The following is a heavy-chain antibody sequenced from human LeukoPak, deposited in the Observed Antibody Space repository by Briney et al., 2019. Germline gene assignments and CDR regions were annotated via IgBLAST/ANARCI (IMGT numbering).Heavy chain of an antibody. V-gene: IGHV3-9*03. CDR2: ISWNSGSI. D-gene: IGHD3-22*01. Sequence: GGSLRLSCAASGFTFDDYAMHWVRQRPGKGLEWVSGISWNSGSIGDAASVQGRFSISRDNAKNSLYLQKNSLGAEDMALYYCAKTLKSQDYYVSSSFWESGDFDVWGQGTVVTVSS. CDR3: AKTLKSQDYYVSSSFWESGDFDV. CDR1: GFTFDDYA. J-gene: IGHJ3*01.